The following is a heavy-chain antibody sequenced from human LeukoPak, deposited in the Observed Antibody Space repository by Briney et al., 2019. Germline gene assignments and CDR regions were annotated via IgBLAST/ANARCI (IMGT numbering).Heavy chain of an antibody. CDR2: IYYSGST. CDR3: ARLLSGMDV. V-gene: IGHV4-59*11. J-gene: IGHJ6*03. CDR1: GGSISSHY. Sequence: SETLSLTCTVPGGSISSHYWSWIRQPPGKGLEWIGYIYYSGSTNYNPSLKSRVTISVDTSKNQFSLKLSSVTAADTAVYCCARLLSGMDVWGKGTTVTVSS. D-gene: IGHD2-8*02.